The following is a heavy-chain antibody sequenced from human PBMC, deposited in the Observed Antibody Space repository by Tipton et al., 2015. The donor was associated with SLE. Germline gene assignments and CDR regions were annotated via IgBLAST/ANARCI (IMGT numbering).Heavy chain of an antibody. CDR3: ARESGSSGWSLDS. J-gene: IGHJ4*02. Sequence: TLSLTCSVSGASITSDDYYWSWIRQPPGKGLEWIGYIYYSGSTNYNPSLKSRVTISVDTSKNQFSLKLSSVTAADMAVYYCARESGSSGWSLDSWGQGIPVTVSS. CDR2: IYYSGST. D-gene: IGHD6-13*01. V-gene: IGHV4-61*08. CDR1: GASITSDDYY.